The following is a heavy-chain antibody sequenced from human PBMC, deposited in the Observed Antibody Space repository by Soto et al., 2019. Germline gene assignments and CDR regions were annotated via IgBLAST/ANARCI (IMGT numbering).Heavy chain of an antibody. CDR3: ARLPPHYISSWYSWGGN. V-gene: IGHV1-69*12. Sequence: QVQLVQSGAEVKKPGSSVKVSCKASGGTFSSYAISWVRQAPGQGLEWMGGIIPIFGTANYAQKFQGRVTLTADESTSTAYMELSSLRSEDTAVYYCARLPPHYISSWYSWGGNWGQGTLVTVSS. CDR2: IIPIFGTA. D-gene: IGHD6-13*01. J-gene: IGHJ4*02. CDR1: GGTFSSYA.